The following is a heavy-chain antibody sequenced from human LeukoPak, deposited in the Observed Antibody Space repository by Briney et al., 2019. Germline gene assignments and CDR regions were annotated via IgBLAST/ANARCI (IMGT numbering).Heavy chain of an antibody. J-gene: IGHJ4*02. V-gene: IGHV3-15*01. Sequence: GGSLRLSCAASGFTFSNAGMSWVRQAPGKGLEWVGRIKRKTDGGTTDYAATVKGRFTISRDDSKNTLYLQMNSLKTEDTAVYYCTTGPYDYVWGSYRAFDYWGQGTLVTVPS. CDR2: IKRKTDGGTT. D-gene: IGHD3-16*02. CDR3: TTGPYDYVWGSYRAFDY. CDR1: GFTFSNAG.